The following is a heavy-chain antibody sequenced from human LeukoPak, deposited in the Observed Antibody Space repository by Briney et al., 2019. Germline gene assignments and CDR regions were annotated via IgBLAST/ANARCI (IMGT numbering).Heavy chain of an antibody. CDR1: GGSISSGGYY. D-gene: IGHD6-13*01. V-gene: IGHV4-31*03. CDR3: ARDRGAAAFIDY. J-gene: IGHJ4*02. Sequence: PSETLSLTCTVSGGSISSGGYYWSWIRQHPGKGLEWIGYIYYSGSTYYNPSLKSRVTTSVDTSKNQFSLKLSSVTAADTAVYYCARDRGAAAFIDYWGQGTLVTVSS. CDR2: IYYSGST.